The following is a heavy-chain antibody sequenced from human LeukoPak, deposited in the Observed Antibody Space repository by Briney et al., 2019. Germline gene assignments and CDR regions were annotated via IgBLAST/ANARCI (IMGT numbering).Heavy chain of an antibody. J-gene: IGHJ4*02. CDR1: GFTVSSTY. Sequence: GGSLRLSCAASGFTVSSTYMSWVRQAPGKGLEWVSLIYSVGSTYYADSVKGRFTISRDNSKNTLYLQMNSLRAEDTAVYYCARTVCGSGSPYYWGQGTLVTVSS. V-gene: IGHV3-66*01. D-gene: IGHD3-10*01. CDR2: IYSVGST. CDR3: ARTVCGSGSPYY.